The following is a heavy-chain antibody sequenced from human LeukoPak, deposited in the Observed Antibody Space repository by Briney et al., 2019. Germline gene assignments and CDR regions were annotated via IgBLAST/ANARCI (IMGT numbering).Heavy chain of an antibody. Sequence: GESLKISCKGSGYSFTSCWIGWVRQMPGKGLEWMGIIYPGDSDTRYSPSFQGQVTISADKSISTAYLQWSSLKASDTAMYYCARQGYRYSSSWYWFDPWGQGTLVTVSS. CDR3: ARQGYRYSSSWYWFDP. J-gene: IGHJ5*02. D-gene: IGHD6-13*01. V-gene: IGHV5-51*01. CDR2: IYPGDSDT. CDR1: GYSFTSCW.